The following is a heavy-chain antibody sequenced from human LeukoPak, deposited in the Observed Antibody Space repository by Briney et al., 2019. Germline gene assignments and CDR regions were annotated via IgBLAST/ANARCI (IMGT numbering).Heavy chain of an antibody. D-gene: IGHD5-18*01. CDR2: IYYSGST. V-gene: IGHV4-30-4*01. CDR3: ARGYSLDY. Sequence: SETLSLSCTVSGGSISSGDYYWSWIRQPPGKGLEWIGYIYYSGSTYYTPSLRGRVTISVDTSKNQFSLNLSSVTAADTAVYYCARGYSLDYWGQGTLVTVSS. J-gene: IGHJ4*02. CDR1: GGSISSGDYY.